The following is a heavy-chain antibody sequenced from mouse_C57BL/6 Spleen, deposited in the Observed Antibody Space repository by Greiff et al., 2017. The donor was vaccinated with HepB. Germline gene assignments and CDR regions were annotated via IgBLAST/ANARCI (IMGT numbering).Heavy chain of an antibody. D-gene: IGHD3-2*01. CDR3: ARSGGGRQGFYYYAMDY. V-gene: IGHV1-20*01. Sequence: EVKLQQSGPELVKPGDSVKISCKASGYSFTGYFMNWVMQSHGKSLEWIGRINPYNGDTFYNQKFKGKATLTVDKSSSTAHMELRSLTSEDSAVYYCARSGGGRQGFYYYAMDYWGQGTSVTVSS. J-gene: IGHJ4*01. CDR2: INPYNGDT. CDR1: GYSFTGYF.